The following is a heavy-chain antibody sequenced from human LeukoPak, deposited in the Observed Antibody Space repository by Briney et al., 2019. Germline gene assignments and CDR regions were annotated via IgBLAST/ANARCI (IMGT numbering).Heavy chain of an antibody. V-gene: IGHV3-21*01. D-gene: IGHD1-7*01. CDR3: ASGTVGNYALDY. Sequence: GGSLRLSCAASGFTFSTYWMTWVRQAPGKGLGWVSSIGTSSNNIYYTDSVKGRFTISRDNAKNSLYLQVDSLRVEDTAVYFCASGTVGNYALDYWGQGTLVTVSS. J-gene: IGHJ4*02. CDR2: IGTSSNNI. CDR1: GFTFSTYW.